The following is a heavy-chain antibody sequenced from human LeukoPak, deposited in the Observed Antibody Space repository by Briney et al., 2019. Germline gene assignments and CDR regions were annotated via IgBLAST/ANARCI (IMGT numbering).Heavy chain of an antibody. V-gene: IGHV5-51*01. Sequence: GESLQISCQGSGSTFTSYWIGWVRQVPGKGLEWMGFIYPGDSDTRYSPSFQGQVTISADKSISTAYLQWSSLKASDTAMYYCARFSNLLAAAGQTYYFDYWGQGTLVTVSS. D-gene: IGHD6-13*01. CDR2: IYPGDSDT. CDR3: ARFSNLLAAAGQTYYFDY. J-gene: IGHJ4*02. CDR1: GSTFTSYW.